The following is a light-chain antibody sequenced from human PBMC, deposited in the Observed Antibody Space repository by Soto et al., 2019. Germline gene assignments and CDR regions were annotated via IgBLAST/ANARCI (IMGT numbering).Light chain of an antibody. Sequence: QSVLTHPASVSGPPGQSITISCTGTSSVVGGYNYVSWYQQHPGKAPKLMICDVSNRPSGVSNRFSGSKSGNTASLTISGLQAEDEADYYCSSYTSSSTVVFGGGTKVTV. CDR1: SSVVGGYNY. V-gene: IGLV2-14*01. CDR2: DVS. J-gene: IGLJ2*01. CDR3: SSYTSSSTVV.